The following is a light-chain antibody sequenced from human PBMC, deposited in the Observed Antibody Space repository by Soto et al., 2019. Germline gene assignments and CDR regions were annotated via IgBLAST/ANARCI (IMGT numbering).Light chain of an antibody. CDR3: QSFDSSLSVVV. CDR1: SSNIGAGYD. J-gene: IGLJ2*01. CDR2: GDT. V-gene: IGLV1-40*01. Sequence: QAVVTQPPSVSGAPGQRVTISCTGSSSNIGAGYDVHWYQQVPRRAPKLLIYGDTNRPSGVPDRFSGSKSGTSASLAITGLQAEDEADYYCQSFDSSLSVVVFGGGTKVTVL.